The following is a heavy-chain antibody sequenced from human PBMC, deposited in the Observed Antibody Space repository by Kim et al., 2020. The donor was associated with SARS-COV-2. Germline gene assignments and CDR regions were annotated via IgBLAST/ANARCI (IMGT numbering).Heavy chain of an antibody. CDR3: TTFPVRGLSAFDI. CDR1: RFTFSNAW. J-gene: IGHJ3*02. D-gene: IGHD6-19*01. Sequence: GGSLRLSCAGSRFTFSNAWLSWVRQAPGKGLEWVGHIKSKIDGGTTDYAAPMKGRFTISRDDSKNTLYLQMSSLQTEDTAVYYCTTFPVRGLSAFDIWGQGTMVTVSS. V-gene: IGHV3-15*01. CDR2: IKSKIDGGTT.